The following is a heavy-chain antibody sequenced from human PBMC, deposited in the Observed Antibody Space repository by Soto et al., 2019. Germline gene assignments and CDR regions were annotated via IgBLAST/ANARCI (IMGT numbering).Heavy chain of an antibody. D-gene: IGHD2-15*01. Sequence: QVQLVQSGAEVKKPGASVKVSCKASGYTFTSYGISWVRQAPRQGLEWMGWISAYNGNTNYAQKLQGRVTMTTDTSTSTAYMELRSLRSDDTAVYYCARDIVVVVAATDYYYYYGMDVWGQGTTVTVSS. CDR3: ARDIVVVVAATDYYYYYGMDV. V-gene: IGHV1-18*01. CDR2: ISAYNGNT. J-gene: IGHJ6*02. CDR1: GYTFTSYG.